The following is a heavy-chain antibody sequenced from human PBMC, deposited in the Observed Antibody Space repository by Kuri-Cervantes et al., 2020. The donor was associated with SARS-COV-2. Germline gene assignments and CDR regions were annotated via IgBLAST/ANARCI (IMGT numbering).Heavy chain of an antibody. CDR2: AIGKANNYAI. V-gene: IGHV3-73*01. CDR1: GFLFSASA. CDR3: TTLIDY. Sequence: GESLDVYCEVSGFLFSASAIHWVRQASGKGLEWVGRAIGKANNYAIAYAASVKGRFTISRDASKNMAYLQMNSLHTEHTSVYYCTTLIDYWGQGALVTVSS. J-gene: IGHJ4*02.